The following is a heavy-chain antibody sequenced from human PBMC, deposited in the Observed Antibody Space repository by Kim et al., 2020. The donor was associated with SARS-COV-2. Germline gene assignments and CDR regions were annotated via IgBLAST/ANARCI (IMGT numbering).Heavy chain of an antibody. CDR3: ARDGLLWFGELLPNPSWFDT. J-gene: IGHJ5*02. Sequence: GGSLRLSCAASGFTFSSYSMNWVRQAPGTGLEWVSSISSSSSYIYYADSVKGRFTISRDNAKNSLYLQMNSLRAEDPAVYYCARDGLLWFGELLPNPSWFDTWSQGSLVTVSS. V-gene: IGHV3-21*01. D-gene: IGHD3-10*01. CDR1: GFTFSSYS. CDR2: ISSSSSYI.